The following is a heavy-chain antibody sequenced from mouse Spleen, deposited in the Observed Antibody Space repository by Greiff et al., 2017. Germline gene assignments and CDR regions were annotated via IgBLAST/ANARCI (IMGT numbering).Heavy chain of an antibody. V-gene: IGHV5-9-4*01. CDR2: ISSGGSYT. J-gene: IGHJ2*01. Sequence: EVQGVESGGGLVKPGGSLKLSCAASGFTFSSYAMSWVRQSPEKRLEWVAEISSGGSYTYYPDTVTGRFTISRDNAKNTLYLEMSSLRSEDTAMYYCARVYRYYYFDYWGQGTTLTVSS. CDR3: ARVYRYYYFDY. D-gene: IGHD2-14*01. CDR1: GFTFSSYA.